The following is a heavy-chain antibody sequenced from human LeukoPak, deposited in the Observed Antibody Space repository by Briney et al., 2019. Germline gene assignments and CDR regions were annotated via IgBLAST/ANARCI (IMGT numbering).Heavy chain of an antibody. V-gene: IGHV4-39*01. CDR2: IYYSGNT. Sequence: SETLSLTCTVSGGSISSSSYYWGWIRQPPGKGLGWIGSIYYSGNTYYNPSLKSRVTISVDTSKHQFSLQLSSVTAADTAVYYCARRLDCSSTSCPLDVWGQGTTVTVSS. CDR3: ARRLDCSSTSCPLDV. D-gene: IGHD2-2*01. CDR1: GGSISSSSYY. J-gene: IGHJ6*02.